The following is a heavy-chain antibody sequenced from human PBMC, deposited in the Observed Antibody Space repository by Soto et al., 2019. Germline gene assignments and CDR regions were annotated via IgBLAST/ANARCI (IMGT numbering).Heavy chain of an antibody. D-gene: IGHD6-6*01. Sequence: GGSLRLSCAASGFTFSSYAMSWVRQAPGKGLEWVSAISGSGGSTYYADSVKGRITISRDNSKNTLYLQMNSLRAEDTAVYYWAKDGGIAARPALDYWGQGTLVTVSS. CDR2: ISGSGGST. J-gene: IGHJ4*02. V-gene: IGHV3-23*01. CDR3: AKDGGIAARPALDY. CDR1: GFTFSSYA.